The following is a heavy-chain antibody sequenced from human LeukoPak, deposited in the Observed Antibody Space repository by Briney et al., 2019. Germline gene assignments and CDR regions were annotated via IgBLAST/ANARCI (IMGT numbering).Heavy chain of an antibody. D-gene: IGHD3-3*01. J-gene: IGHJ3*02. CDR3: ARDLGRTIFGVVNSAFDI. CDR1: GGSIRSYY. Sequence: SETLSLTCTVFGGSIRSYYWSWIRQPAGKGLEWIGRIYSSGSTDYNPSLKSRVTMSVDTSKNQFSLKLSSVTAADTAVYYCARDLGRTIFGVVNSAFDIWGQGTMVTVSS. V-gene: IGHV4-4*07. CDR2: IYSSGST.